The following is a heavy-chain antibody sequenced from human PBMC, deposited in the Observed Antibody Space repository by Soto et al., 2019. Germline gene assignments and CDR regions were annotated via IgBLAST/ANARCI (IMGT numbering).Heavy chain of an antibody. J-gene: IGHJ4*02. CDR1: GYTFTSYA. Sequence: ASVKVSCKASGYTFTSYAMHWVRQAPGQRLEWMGWINAGNGNTKYSQKFQGRVTITRDTSAGTAYMELSSLRSEDTAVYYCARATFWSGYYGYWGQGTLVTVSS. CDR3: ARATFWSGYYGY. V-gene: IGHV1-3*01. CDR2: INAGNGNT. D-gene: IGHD3-3*01.